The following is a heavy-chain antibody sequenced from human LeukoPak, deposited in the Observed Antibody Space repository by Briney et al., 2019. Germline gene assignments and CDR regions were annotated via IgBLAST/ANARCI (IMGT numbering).Heavy chain of an antibody. CDR1: GFTFSGYA. CDR2: IVGSGISP. V-gene: IGHV3-23*01. CDR3: AKAALGVAAAGRGNDY. Sequence: GGSLRLSCAVSGFTFSGYAMSWVRLAPGKGLEWVSSIVGSGISPYYGDSVKGRFTISRDNSKNTLYLQMNSLRAEDTAVYYCAKAALGVAAAGRGNDYWGQGTLVTVSS. J-gene: IGHJ4*02. D-gene: IGHD6-13*01.